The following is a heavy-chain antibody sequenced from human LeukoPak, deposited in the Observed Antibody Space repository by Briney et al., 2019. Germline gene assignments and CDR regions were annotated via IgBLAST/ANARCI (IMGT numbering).Heavy chain of an antibody. D-gene: IGHD5-12*01. CDR3: ARDWGYSGYHEYYFDY. J-gene: IGHJ4*02. V-gene: IGHV3-11*01. Sequence: GGSLRLSCAASGFTFSDYYMSWIRQAPGKGLEWVSYISSSGSTIYYADSVKGRFTISRDNAKNSLYLQMNSLRAEDTAVYYCARDWGYSGYHEYYFDYWGQGTLVTVSS. CDR1: GFTFSDYY. CDR2: ISSSGSTI.